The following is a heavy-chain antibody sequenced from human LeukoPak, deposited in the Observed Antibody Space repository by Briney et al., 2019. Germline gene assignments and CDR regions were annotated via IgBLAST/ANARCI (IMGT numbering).Heavy chain of an antibody. CDR2: MNPNSGNT. CDR3: ARAWGPYYDAFDI. V-gene: IGHV1-8*01. CDR1: GYTFTSYD. J-gene: IGHJ3*02. Sequence: EASVKVSCKASGYTFTSYDINWVRQATGQGLEWMGWMNPNSGNTGYAQKFQGRVTMTRNTSISTAYMELSSPRSEDTAVYYCARAWGPYYDAFDIWGQGTMVTVSS. D-gene: IGHD3-16*01.